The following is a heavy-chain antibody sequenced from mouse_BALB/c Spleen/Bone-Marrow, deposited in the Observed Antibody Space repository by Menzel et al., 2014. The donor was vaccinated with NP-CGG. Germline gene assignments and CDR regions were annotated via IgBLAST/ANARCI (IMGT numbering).Heavy chain of an antibody. Sequence: VQLQESGAELVKPGTSVKLSCKASGYTFTSYYIYWVKQRPGQGLKWIGEINPSNGGTNFNEKFKSKATLTVDKSSSTAYMQLSSLTSEDSAVYYCARPYYGPYFDYWGQGTTLTVSS. CDR1: GYTFTSYY. D-gene: IGHD1-2*01. CDR3: ARPYYGPYFDY. V-gene: IGHV1S81*02. CDR2: INPSNGGT. J-gene: IGHJ2*01.